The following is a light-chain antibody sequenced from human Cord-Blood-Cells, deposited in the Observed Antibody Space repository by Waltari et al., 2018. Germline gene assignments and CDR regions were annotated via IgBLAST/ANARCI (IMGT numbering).Light chain of an antibody. CDR3: QQSYSTLFT. Sequence: DLEMTQSTFSLSASVGDRVTITCRASQSISSYLNWYQQKPGKAPKLLIYAASSLQSGVPSRFSGSGSGTDFTLTISSLQPEDFATYYCQQSYSTLFTFGPGTKVDIK. V-gene: IGKV1-39*01. CDR1: QSISSY. CDR2: AAS. J-gene: IGKJ3*01.